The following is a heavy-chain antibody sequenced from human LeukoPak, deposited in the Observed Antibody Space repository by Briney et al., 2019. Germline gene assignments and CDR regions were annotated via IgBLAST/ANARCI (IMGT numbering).Heavy chain of an antibody. CDR2: INHSGST. Sequence: SETLSLTCTVSGGSISSYYRSWIRQPPGKGLEWIGEINHSGSTNYNPSLKSRVTISVDTSKNQFSLKLSSVTAADTAVYHCARGRLRGAKLDYWGQGTLVTVSS. V-gene: IGHV4-34*01. J-gene: IGHJ4*02. CDR3: ARGRLRGAKLDY. D-gene: IGHD4/OR15-4a*01. CDR1: GGSISSYY.